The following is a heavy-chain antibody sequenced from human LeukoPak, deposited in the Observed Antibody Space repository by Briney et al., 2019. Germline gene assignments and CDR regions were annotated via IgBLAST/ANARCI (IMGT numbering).Heavy chain of an antibody. V-gene: IGHV1-69*13. CDR2: IIPLFGTA. Sequence: SVKVSCKASGGTFSSYTISWVRQAPGQGLEWMGGIIPLFGTANYAQKFQGRLTITADESTSTAYMELSSLGSEDTAVYYCARGSSGYPRYFDYWGQGTLVTVSS. CDR3: ARGSSGYPRYFDY. D-gene: IGHD3-22*01. J-gene: IGHJ4*02. CDR1: GGTFSSYT.